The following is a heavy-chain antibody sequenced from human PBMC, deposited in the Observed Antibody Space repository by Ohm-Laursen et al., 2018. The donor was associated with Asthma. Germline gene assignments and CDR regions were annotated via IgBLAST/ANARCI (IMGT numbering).Heavy chain of an antibody. J-gene: IGHJ3*02. CDR3: ARESGYSSGLDAFDI. V-gene: IGHV3-30-3*01. CDR2: ISNDGSNK. D-gene: IGHD6-19*01. Sequence: SLRLSCAASGFIFSDYAFHWVRQAPGKGLEWVAVISNDGSNKYYADSVKGRFTISRDNSKNTLYLQMNSLRAEDTAVYYCARESGYSSGLDAFDIWGQGTMVTVSS. CDR1: GFIFSDYA.